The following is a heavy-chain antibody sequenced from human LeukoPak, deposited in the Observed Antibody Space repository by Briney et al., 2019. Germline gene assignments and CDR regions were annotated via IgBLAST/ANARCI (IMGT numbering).Heavy chain of an antibody. CDR3: ARGAPDIVAVPAARIRYYYYGMEV. CDR1: GGTFSSYA. V-gene: IGHV1-69*01. Sequence: ASVKVSCKASGGTFSSYAISWVRQAPGQGLEWMGGILPIFGTANYAQKFQGRVTITADESTSTAYMELSSLRSEDTDVYYCARGAPDIVAVPAARIRYYYYGMEVWGQGTTVTVSS. CDR2: ILPIFGTA. J-gene: IGHJ6*02. D-gene: IGHD2-2*01.